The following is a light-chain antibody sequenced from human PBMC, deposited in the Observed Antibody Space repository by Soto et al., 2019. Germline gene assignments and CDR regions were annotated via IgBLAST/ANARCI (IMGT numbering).Light chain of an antibody. Sequence: EIVMTQSPATLSVSPGERATLSCRTSQNINSNLAWYQQKPGQPPSLLIYGASSRAAGIPARFSGSGSGTEFTLTISGPQSEDFAVYHCQQYNNWPRAFGQGTKVEIK. CDR3: QQYNNWPRA. J-gene: IGKJ1*01. CDR1: QNINSN. V-gene: IGKV3-15*01. CDR2: GAS.